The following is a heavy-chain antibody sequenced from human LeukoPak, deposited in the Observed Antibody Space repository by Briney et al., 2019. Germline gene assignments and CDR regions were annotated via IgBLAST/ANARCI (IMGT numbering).Heavy chain of an antibody. CDR2: IYPSGST. CDR3: ARDGGHYYDSSGYSHADAFDI. D-gene: IGHD3-22*01. CDR1: GGSISSGSYY. Sequence: SETLSLTCTVSGGSISSGSYYWSWIRQPAGKGLEWIGRIYPSGSTNHNPSLKSRVTMSVDTSKNQFSLKLSSVTAADTAVYYRARDGGHYYDSSGYSHADAFDIWGQGTMVTVSS. J-gene: IGHJ3*02. V-gene: IGHV4-61*02.